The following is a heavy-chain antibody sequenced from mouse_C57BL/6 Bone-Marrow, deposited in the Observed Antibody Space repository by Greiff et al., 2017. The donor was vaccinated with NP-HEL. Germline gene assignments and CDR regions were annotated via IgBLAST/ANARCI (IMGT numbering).Heavy chain of an antibody. Sequence: VQGVESGAELARPGASVKLSCKASGYTFTSYGISWVKQRTGQGLEWIGEIYPRSGNTYYNEKFKGKATLTADKSSSTAYMELRSLTSEDSAVYFCARGRYYGSNWYFDVWGTGTTVTVSS. CDR2: IYPRSGNT. J-gene: IGHJ1*03. V-gene: IGHV1-81*01. CDR3: ARGRYYGSNWYFDV. CDR1: GYTFTSYG. D-gene: IGHD1-1*01.